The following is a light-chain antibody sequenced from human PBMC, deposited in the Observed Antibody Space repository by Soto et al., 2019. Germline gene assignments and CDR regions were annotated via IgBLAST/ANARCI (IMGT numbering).Light chain of an antibody. V-gene: IGLV2-14*03. J-gene: IGLJ2*01. CDR2: EVF. CDR1: SSDIGGYDY. CDR3: CSYTTTSTFL. Sequence: QSALTQPASVSGSPGQSITISCTGTSSDIGGYDYVSWYQQHTGKVPKLMIYEVFRRPSGISDRFSGSKSGNTASLTISGLQAEDEADYYCCSYTTTSTFLFGGGTQLTVL.